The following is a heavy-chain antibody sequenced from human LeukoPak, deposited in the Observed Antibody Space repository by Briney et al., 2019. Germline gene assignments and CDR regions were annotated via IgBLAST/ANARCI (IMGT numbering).Heavy chain of an antibody. J-gene: IGHJ6*04. CDR2: IIPIFGTA. Sequence: SVKVSCKASGGTFSSYAISWVRQAPGQGLEWMGGIIPIFGTANYAQKFQGRVTITADESTSTAYMELSSLRSEDTAVYYCARSGYSYGYTGPYSMDVWGKGTTVTVSS. V-gene: IGHV1-69*13. CDR3: ARSGYSYGYTGPYSMDV. D-gene: IGHD5-18*01. CDR1: GGTFSSYA.